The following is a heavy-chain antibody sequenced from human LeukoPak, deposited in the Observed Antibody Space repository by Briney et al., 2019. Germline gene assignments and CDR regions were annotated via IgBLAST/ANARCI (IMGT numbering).Heavy chain of an antibody. J-gene: IGHJ6*02. CDR2: ISYDGSNK. CDR1: GITFNRYA. V-gene: IGHV3-30-3*01. D-gene: IGHD6-19*01. CDR3: AKVEVYSSGWYRGFYGMDV. Sequence: GGSLRLSCAASGITFNRYAMHWVRQAPGKGLEWVAVISYDGSNKYYTDSVKGRFTISRDNSKNTVSLQMNSLRAEDTAVYYCAKVEVYSSGWYRGFYGMDVWGQGTTVTVSS.